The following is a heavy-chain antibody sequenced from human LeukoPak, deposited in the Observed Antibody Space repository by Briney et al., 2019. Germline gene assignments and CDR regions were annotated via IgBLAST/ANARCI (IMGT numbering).Heavy chain of an antibody. CDR3: ARGEKLERNYYYYYGMDV. J-gene: IGHJ6*02. Sequence: HPGGSLRLSCAASGFTFSSYGMHWVRQAPGKGLEWVAVISYDGSNKYYADSVKGRFTISRDNSKNTLYLQMNSLRAEDTAVYYCARGEKLERNYYYYYGMDVWGQGTTVTVSS. V-gene: IGHV3-30*03. CDR2: ISYDGSNK. D-gene: IGHD1-1*01. CDR1: GFTFSSYG.